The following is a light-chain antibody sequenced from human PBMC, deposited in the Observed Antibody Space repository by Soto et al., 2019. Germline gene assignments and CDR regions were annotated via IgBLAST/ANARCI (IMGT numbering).Light chain of an antibody. V-gene: IGKV3-20*01. CDR3: QQYGSSTYT. Sequence: EIVLTQSPGSLSLSPRERATLSCRACQSVSSNHLAWYQQKPGQPPRLLIYGASRRASGIPDRFSGSGSGTDFTLTISRLEPEDFAVYYCQQYGSSTYTFGQGTKVEIK. CDR2: GAS. CDR1: QSVSSNH. J-gene: IGKJ2*01.